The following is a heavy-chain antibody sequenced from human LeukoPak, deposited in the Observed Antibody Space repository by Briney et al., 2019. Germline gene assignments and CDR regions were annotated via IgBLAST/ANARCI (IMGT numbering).Heavy chain of an antibody. CDR2: ISAYNGNT. CDR3: ARDGWYDILTGNDY. V-gene: IGHV1-18*01. CDR1: GYTFTSYG. J-gene: IGHJ4*02. D-gene: IGHD3-9*01. Sequence: GASVKVSCKASGYTFTSYGISWVRQAPGQGLEWMGCISAYNGNTNYAQRLQGRVTMTTDTSTSTAYMELRSLRSDDTAVYYCARDGWYDILTGNDYWGQGTLVTVSS.